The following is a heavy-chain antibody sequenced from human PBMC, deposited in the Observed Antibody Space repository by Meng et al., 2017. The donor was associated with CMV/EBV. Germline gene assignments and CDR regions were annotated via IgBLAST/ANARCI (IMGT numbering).Heavy chain of an antibody. V-gene: IGHV4-30-4*08. Sequence: LQEPGPGLGNPSQTPSLTFSVSGGSISSGDYYWSWIRQPPGKGLEWIGYIYYSGTTYYNPSLESRVTISVDTSKNQFSLNLSSVTVADTAVYYCARLSGSGTTSTGYHYAFDSWGQGTLVTVSS. CDR1: GGSISSGDYY. CDR2: IYYSGTT. CDR3: ARLSGSGTTSTGYHYAFDS. D-gene: IGHD3-22*01. J-gene: IGHJ4*02.